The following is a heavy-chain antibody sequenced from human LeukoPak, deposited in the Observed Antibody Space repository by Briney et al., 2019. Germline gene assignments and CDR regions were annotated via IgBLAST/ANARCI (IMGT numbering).Heavy chain of an antibody. J-gene: IGHJ5*02. CDR3: ARDENGYVWGSFRA. CDR1: GYSISSGYY. D-gene: IGHD3-16*02. Sequence: SETLSLTCTVSGYSISSGYYWGWIRQPPGKGLEWIGSIYHSGSTYYNPSLKSRVTVSVDTSKNQFSLKLSSVTAADTAVYYCARDENGYVWGSFRAWGQGTLVTVSS. V-gene: IGHV4-38-2*02. CDR2: IYHSGST.